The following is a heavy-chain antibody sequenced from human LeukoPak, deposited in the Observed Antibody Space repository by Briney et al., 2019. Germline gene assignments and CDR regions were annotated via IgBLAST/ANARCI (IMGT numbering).Heavy chain of an antibody. Sequence: GGSLRLSSAASGFTFSSYWMHWVRQAPGKGLVWVSRINSDGSSTSYADPVKGRFTISRDNAKNTAYLQMNSLRAEDTAVYYCARVQGHPPNGLDIWGQGTMVTVSS. D-gene: IGHD2-8*01. CDR1: GFTFSSYW. CDR3: ARVQGHPPNGLDI. CDR2: INSDGSST. V-gene: IGHV3-74*01. J-gene: IGHJ3*02.